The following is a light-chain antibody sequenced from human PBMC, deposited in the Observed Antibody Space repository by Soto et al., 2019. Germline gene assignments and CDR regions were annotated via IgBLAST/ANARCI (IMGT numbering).Light chain of an antibody. J-gene: IGLJ1*01. Sequence: QSLRTQPPSVSGSPGQSVAISCTSTTTDIDNYDSVSWYQQAPGTAPKLIIYDVNNRPSGAPDRFSGSTSGNTASLTISGLQAEDETDYFCSLYSSNGSLIFGPGTKVTVL. V-gene: IGLV2-18*01. CDR3: SLYSSNGSLI. CDR1: TTDIDNYDS. CDR2: DVN.